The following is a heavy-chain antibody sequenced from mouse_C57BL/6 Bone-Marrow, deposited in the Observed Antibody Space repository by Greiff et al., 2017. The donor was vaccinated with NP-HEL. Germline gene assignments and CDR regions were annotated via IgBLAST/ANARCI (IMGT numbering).Heavy chain of an antibody. CDR2: IDPGDGDT. V-gene: IGHV1-80*01. CDR1: GYAFSSSW. D-gene: IGHD3-2*02. Sequence: VQGVESGAELVKPGASVKISCTASGYAFSSSWMNWVKQRPGKGLEWIGKIDPGDGDTNYNGKFKGKATMTADKSSSTAYVQLSSLTSEDSAVYFCASSGAWFAYWGQGTLVTVSA. J-gene: IGHJ3*01. CDR3: ASSGAWFAY.